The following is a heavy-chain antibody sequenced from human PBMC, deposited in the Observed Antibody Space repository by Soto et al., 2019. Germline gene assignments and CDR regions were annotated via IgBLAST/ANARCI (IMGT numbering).Heavy chain of an antibody. CDR1: GFTLSSYA. CDR3: AKGLCFGIPADGNDY. V-gene: IGHV3-23*01. Sequence: EVQLLESGGGLVQPGGSLRLSCAASGFTLSSYAMTWVRQAPGKGLEWVSGISGSGSRYYADSVKGRFTVSKDISKSTLYLQMNSLRPEDTALYYCAKGLCFGIPADGNDYWGQGTLVTVSS. CDR2: ISGSGSR. J-gene: IGHJ4*02. D-gene: IGHD3-16*01.